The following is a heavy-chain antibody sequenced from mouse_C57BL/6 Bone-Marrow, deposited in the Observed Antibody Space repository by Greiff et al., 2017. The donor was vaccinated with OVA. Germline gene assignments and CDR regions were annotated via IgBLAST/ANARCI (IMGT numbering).Heavy chain of an antibody. CDR3: AREFTTVVAHYAMDY. D-gene: IGHD1-1*01. CDR2: IYPGSGNT. Sequence: VQLQQSGAELVRPGASVKLSCKASGYTFTDYYINWVKQRPGQGLEWIARIYPGSGNTYYNEKFKGKATLTAEKSSSTAYMQLSSLTSEDSAVYFCAREFTTVVAHYAMDYWGQGTSVTVSS. J-gene: IGHJ4*01. V-gene: IGHV1-76*01. CDR1: GYTFTDYY.